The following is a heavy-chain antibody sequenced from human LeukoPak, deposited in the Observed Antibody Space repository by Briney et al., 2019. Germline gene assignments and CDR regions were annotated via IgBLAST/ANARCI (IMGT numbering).Heavy chain of an antibody. D-gene: IGHD3-22*01. V-gene: IGHV3-7*05. Sequence: GGSLRLSCAVSRFTFSNYWKSWVRRAPGKGLEWVANINQDGSEKYYVDSVKGGFSISRDNATNALYMQMNSLRDEDTAVYYCARKLYYYDSGGSAGYAGWFDPWGQGTLVTVSS. CDR3: ARKLYYYDSGGSAGYAGWFDP. CDR2: INQDGSEK. J-gene: IGHJ5*02. CDR1: RFTFSNYW.